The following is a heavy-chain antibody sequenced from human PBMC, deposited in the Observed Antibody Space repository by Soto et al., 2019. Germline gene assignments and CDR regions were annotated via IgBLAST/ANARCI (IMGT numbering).Heavy chain of an antibody. CDR1: GDSVSSNTAA. Sequence: SQTLSLTCAISGDSVSSNTAAWNWIRSSPSRGLEWLGRTYYRSNWRHDYAVSVKSRITVNPDTSKNHFSLQLNSVTPDDTAVYYCARGRGLYVYDQWGQGTLVTVSS. J-gene: IGHJ4*02. V-gene: IGHV6-1*01. CDR3: ARGRGLYVYDQ. D-gene: IGHD2-8*02. CDR2: TYYRSNWRH.